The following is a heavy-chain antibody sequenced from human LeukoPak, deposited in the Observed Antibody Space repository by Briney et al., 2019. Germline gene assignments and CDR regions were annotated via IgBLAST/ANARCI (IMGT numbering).Heavy chain of an antibody. CDR3: ARRLIPGTIRGRDYMDV. CDR2: IKLDGSDK. CDR1: GFTFSSYW. Sequence: PGGSLRLSCAASGFTFSSYWMTWVRQAPGKGLEWVANIKLDGSDKYYVDSVKGRFTIPRDNAKNSLYLQMNSLRAEDTAVYYCARRLIPGTIRGRDYMDVWGKGTTVTVSS. D-gene: IGHD1-7*01. V-gene: IGHV3-7*01. J-gene: IGHJ6*03.